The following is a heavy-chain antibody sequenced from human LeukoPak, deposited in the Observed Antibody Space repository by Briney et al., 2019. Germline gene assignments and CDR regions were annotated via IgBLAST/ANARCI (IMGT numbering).Heavy chain of an antibody. CDR3: ARDHEGESSALDS. D-gene: IGHD3-22*01. CDR1: GFTFSHSP. J-gene: IGHJ4*02. CDR2: ISSDGTKK. V-gene: IGHV3-30*04. Sequence: GGSLRLSCSASGFTFSHSPMHWVRQAPGKGLEWVAVISSDGTKKYYADSILGRLTISRDNSKSTLSLQMNSLRHEDTAIYYCARDHEGESSALDSWGQGTPVTVSS.